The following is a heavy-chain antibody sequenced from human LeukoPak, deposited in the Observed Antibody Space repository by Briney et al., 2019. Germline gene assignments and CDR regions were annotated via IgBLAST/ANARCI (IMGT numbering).Heavy chain of an antibody. Sequence: GGSLRLSRAASGFTFSNYWMHWVRQAPGKGLVWVSRINSDGSSTTYADSVKGRFTISRDNAKNTLYLQMNSLRAEGTAVYYCARDYGRSRDYGMDVWGQGTTVTVSS. D-gene: IGHD3-10*01. CDR3: ARDYGRSRDYGMDV. CDR1: GFTFSNYW. V-gene: IGHV3-74*03. J-gene: IGHJ6*02. CDR2: INSDGSST.